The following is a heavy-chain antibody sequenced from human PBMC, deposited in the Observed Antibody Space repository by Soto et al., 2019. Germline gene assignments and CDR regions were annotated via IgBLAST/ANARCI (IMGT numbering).Heavy chain of an antibody. CDR2: INHSGST. J-gene: IGHJ4*02. V-gene: IGHV4-34*01. CDR1: GGSFSGYY. CDR3: ARGLFNLGEFLD. D-gene: IGHD3-10*01. Sequence: PSETLSLTCAVYGGSFSGYYWSWIRQPPGKGLEWIGEINHSGSTNYNPSLKSRVTISVDTSKNQFSLKLSSVTAADTAVYYCARGLFNLGEFLDWGQGTLVTVSS.